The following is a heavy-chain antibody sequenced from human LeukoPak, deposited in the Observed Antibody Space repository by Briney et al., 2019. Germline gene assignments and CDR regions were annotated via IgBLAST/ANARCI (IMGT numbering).Heavy chain of an antibody. CDR1: EYSFSSYW. CDR2: IYPGDSDT. D-gene: IGHD3-9*01. J-gene: IGHJ3*02. V-gene: IGHV5-51*01. Sequence: GESLKISCKGSEYSFSSYWIGWVRQMPGKGLEWMGIIYPGDSDTRYSPSFQGQVTISADKPISTAYLQWSSLKASDTAMYYCARPAYYDILTGYAYFGAFDIWGQGTMVTVSS. CDR3: ARPAYYDILTGYAYFGAFDI.